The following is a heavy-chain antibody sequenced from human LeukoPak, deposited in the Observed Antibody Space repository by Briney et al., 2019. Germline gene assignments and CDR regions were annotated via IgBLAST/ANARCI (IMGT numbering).Heavy chain of an antibody. D-gene: IGHD3-3*01. J-gene: IGHJ4*02. CDR1: GFTFSSYS. Sequence: GGSLRLSCAASGFTFSSYSMNWVRQAPGKGLEWVSYISSSSSTIYYADSVKGRFTISRDNAKNSLYLQMNSLRAEDTAVYYCAKGDTIFGVASFWGQGTLVTVSS. V-gene: IGHV3-48*01. CDR2: ISSSSSTI. CDR3: AKGDTIFGVASF.